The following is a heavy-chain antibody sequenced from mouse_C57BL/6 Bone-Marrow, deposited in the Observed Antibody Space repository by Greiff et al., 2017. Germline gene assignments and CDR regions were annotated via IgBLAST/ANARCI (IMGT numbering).Heavy chain of an antibody. V-gene: IGHV1-81*01. D-gene: IGHD2-4*01. Sequence: QVQLQQSGAELARPGASVKLSCKASGYTFTSYGISWVKQRTGQGLEWIGEIYPRSGNTYYNEKFKGKATLTADKSSSTAYLELRSLTSEDSAVXFCARHDYAGPWFAYWGQGTLVTVSA. CDR3: ARHDYAGPWFAY. J-gene: IGHJ3*01. CDR1: GYTFTSYG. CDR2: IYPRSGNT.